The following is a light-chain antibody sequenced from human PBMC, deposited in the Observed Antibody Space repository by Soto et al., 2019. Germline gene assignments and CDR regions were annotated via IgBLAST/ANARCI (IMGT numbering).Light chain of an antibody. CDR1: QGLGTN. Sequence: EVVTTQSPATLSVSPGERATLSCRASQGLGTNLAWYQQKPGQAPRLLIYGAFNRATGIPARFSGSGSGTDFTLTITSLEPEDFAVCFCHQRYNWPRVTFGQGTRLEIK. CDR2: GAF. V-gene: IGKV3D-15*01. CDR3: HQRYNWPRVT. J-gene: IGKJ5*01.